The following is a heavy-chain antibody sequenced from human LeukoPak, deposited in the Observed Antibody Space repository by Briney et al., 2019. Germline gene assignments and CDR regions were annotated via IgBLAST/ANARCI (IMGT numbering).Heavy chain of an antibody. CDR1: GFSLSTSGVG. Sequence: SGPTLVNPTQTLTLTCTFSGFSLSTSGVGVGWIRQPPGKALEWLAVIYWDDDKSYSPSLKSRLTITKDTSKNQVVLTMTNMDPVDTATYYCAHSSSWSIDYWGQGTLVTVSS. J-gene: IGHJ4*02. V-gene: IGHV2-5*02. CDR3: AHSSSWSIDY. CDR2: IYWDDDK. D-gene: IGHD6-13*01.